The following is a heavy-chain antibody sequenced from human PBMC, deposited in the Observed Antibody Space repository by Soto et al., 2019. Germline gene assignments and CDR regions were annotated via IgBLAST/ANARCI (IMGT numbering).Heavy chain of an antibody. V-gene: IGHV3-48*01. Sequence: EVQLVESGGGLVQPGGSLRLSCAASGFTFSSYTMNWVRQAPGKGLEWVSYISSSSSTIYYADSVKGRFTISRDNAKNSLYLQITSLRAENTAVYYCANGRPVDCWYENCNGFDPWGQGTLVTVSS. CDR3: ANGRPVDCWYENCNGFDP. J-gene: IGHJ5*02. CDR1: GFTFSSYT. D-gene: IGHD2-21*01. CDR2: ISSSSSTI.